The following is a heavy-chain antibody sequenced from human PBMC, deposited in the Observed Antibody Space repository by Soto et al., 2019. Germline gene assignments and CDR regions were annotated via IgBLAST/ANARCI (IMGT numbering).Heavy chain of an antibody. J-gene: IGHJ4*02. V-gene: IGHV4-31*03. D-gene: IGHD5-12*01. CDR1: GGSISSGGYY. CDR2: IYYSGRT. CDR3: ARGSPEMATIASYFDY. Sequence: QVQLQESGPGLVKPSQTLSLTCTVSGGSISSGGYYWSWIRQHPGKGLEWIGYIYYSGRTYYNPSLKSRVTISVDTSKNQFSLKLSSVTAADTAVYYCARGSPEMATIASYFDYWGQGTLVTVSS.